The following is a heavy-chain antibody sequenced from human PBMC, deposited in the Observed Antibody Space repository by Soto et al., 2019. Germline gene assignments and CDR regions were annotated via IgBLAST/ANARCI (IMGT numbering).Heavy chain of an antibody. Sequence: ASVKVSCKASGYTFTSYYMHWVRQAPGQGLEWMGIINPSGGSTSYAQKFQGRVTMTRDTSTSTVYMELSSLRSEDTAVYYCARGRYCSGGSCFAFDYWGQGTLVTVSS. V-gene: IGHV1-46*01. CDR1: GYTFTSYY. D-gene: IGHD2-15*01. J-gene: IGHJ4*02. CDR3: ARGRYCSGGSCFAFDY. CDR2: INPSGGST.